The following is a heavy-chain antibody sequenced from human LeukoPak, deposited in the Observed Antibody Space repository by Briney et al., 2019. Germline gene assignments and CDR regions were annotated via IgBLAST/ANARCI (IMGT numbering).Heavy chain of an antibody. V-gene: IGHV3-15*01. CDR1: GFTFSNAW. CDR3: TTVRWGNSWYVDY. CDR2: IKSETEGGTT. D-gene: IGHD6-13*01. J-gene: IGHJ4*02. Sequence: GGSLRLSCAASGFTFSNAWMTCVRQAPGKGLEWVGRIKSETEGGTTDYAAPVEGRFTISRDDSKNTLYLQMNSLKTEDTAIYYCTTVRWGNSWYVDYWGQGTLVTVSS.